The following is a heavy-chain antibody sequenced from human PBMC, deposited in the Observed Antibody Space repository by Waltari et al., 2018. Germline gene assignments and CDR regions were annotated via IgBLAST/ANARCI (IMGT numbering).Heavy chain of an antibody. J-gene: IGHJ4*02. CDR3: AKAFRGYSGSYFDI. CDR1: GFSFGGFG. V-gene: IGHV3-23*01. D-gene: IGHD5-12*01. CDR2: VGGSGATT. Sequence: EVQLLESGGGLVQPGGSLRLSCAASGFSFGGFGMNWVRQAPGKGWEWVSGVGGSGATTYYADSVRGRFTVARDNNRNTMYLQMNSLGAEDTAVYYCAKAFRGYSGSYFDIWGRGTLVAVSA.